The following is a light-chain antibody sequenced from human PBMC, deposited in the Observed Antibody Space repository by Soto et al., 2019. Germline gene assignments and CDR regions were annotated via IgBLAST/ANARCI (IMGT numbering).Light chain of an antibody. J-gene: IGKJ2*03. Sequence: EIVLTQSPGTLSLSPGERATLSCRASQSVSVNSLAWYQQKGGQAPRLLIYAASTRATGVPDRFSGTGSGADFALTISRLEPEDFAVYYCQQYGRSPPYSFGQGTKVDIK. CDR2: AAS. V-gene: IGKV3-20*01. CDR3: QQYGRSPPYS. CDR1: QSVSVNS.